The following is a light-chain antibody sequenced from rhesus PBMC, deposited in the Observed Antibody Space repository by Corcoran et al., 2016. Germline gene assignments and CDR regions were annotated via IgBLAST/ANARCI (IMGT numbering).Light chain of an antibody. CDR3: QQSSNLYS. V-gene: IGKV3-24*04. J-gene: IGKJ2*01. CDR1: QSVGSY. Sequence: ETVVTQSPATLALSPGERATLSCRASQSVGSYLAWYQQKPGQAPRLLFYGASSRATGIPDRFSGSGSGTDFTLTISSLEPEDVGVYYCQQSSNLYSFGQGTKVEIK. CDR2: GAS.